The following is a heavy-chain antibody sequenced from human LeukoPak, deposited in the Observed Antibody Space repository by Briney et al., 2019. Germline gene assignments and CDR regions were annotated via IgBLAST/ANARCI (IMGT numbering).Heavy chain of an antibody. CDR3: AKDDAWIRFGE. Sequence: GGSRRFSGAASAFTLNNYGSHWVRQAPAKGVEWVSGISPSGDITYYADSVKGRFTISRDNSKNTLYLEVISLTAEDTAVYYCAKDDAWIRFGEWSQGTLVTVSS. J-gene: IGHJ4*02. CDR1: AFTLNNYG. CDR2: ISPSGDIT. D-gene: IGHD3-10*01. V-gene: IGHV3-23*01.